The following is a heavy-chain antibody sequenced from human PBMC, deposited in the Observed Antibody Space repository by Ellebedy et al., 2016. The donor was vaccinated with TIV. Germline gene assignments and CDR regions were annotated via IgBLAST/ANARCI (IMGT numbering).Heavy chain of an antibody. J-gene: IGHJ4*02. V-gene: IGHV1-18*04. CDR3: ARWGLAAAGLDD. D-gene: IGHD6-25*01. Sequence: AASVKVSCKASGYTLNTYGISWVRQAPGQGLEWMGWTSAYNGNTISAQKLQGRVIMTTDKSSNSAQMELRSLRSDDTAVYYCARWGLAAAGLDDWGQGTLVIVSS. CDR1: GYTLNTYG. CDR2: TSAYNGNT.